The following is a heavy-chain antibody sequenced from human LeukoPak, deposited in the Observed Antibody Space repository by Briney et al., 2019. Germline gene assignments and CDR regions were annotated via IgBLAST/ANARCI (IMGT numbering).Heavy chain of an antibody. CDR2: IYYSGST. CDR3: ARHRGSNLNRSFDF. V-gene: IGHV4-59*08. D-gene: IGHD1-14*01. J-gene: IGHJ4*02. Sequence: PETLSLTCTVSGGSIIGYYWSWIRQPPGKGLEWIASIYYSGSTNNNPSLKSRITVSLDTSKNQFSLKPSSVTAADTAVYYCARHRGSNLNRSFDFWGQGTLVTVSS. CDR1: GGSIIGYY.